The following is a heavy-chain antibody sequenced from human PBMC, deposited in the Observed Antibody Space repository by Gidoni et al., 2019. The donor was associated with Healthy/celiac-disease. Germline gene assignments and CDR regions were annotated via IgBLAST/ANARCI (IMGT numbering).Heavy chain of an antibody. CDR3: GHRTRSYDYHGLDV. CDR2: DYWNGDK. J-gene: IGHJ6*02. V-gene: IGHV2-5*01. Sequence: QITLKESGPTLVKPTQTLTLTCAFSGFPLHPVGVGVVWIRQSPGKALEWLTIDYWNGDKRYSPSLNSRLTVTKDTSKNQVVLTMTNMDPVDTATYYCGHRTRSYDYHGLDVWGQGITVTVSS. D-gene: IGHD3-16*01. CDR1: GFPLHPVGVG.